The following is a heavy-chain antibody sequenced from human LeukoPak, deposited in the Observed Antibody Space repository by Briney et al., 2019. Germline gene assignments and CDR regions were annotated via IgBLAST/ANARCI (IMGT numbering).Heavy chain of an antibody. J-gene: IGHJ6*02. CDR1: GGSISSSSYY. Sequence: PSETLSLTCTVSGGSISSSSYYWGWIRQPPGKGLEWIGSIYYSGSTYYNPSLKSRVTISVNTSKNQFSLKLSSATAADTAVYYCARTMTTVTPVYKYYYYGMDVWGQGTTVTVSS. D-gene: IGHD4-17*01. V-gene: IGHV4-39*07. CDR3: ARTMTTVTPVYKYYYYGMDV. CDR2: IYYSGST.